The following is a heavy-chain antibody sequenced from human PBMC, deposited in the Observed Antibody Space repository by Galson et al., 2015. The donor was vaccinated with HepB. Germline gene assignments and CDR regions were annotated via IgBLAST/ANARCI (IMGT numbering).Heavy chain of an antibody. CDR1: GFTVSSNY. V-gene: IGHV3-53*04. Sequence: SLRLSCAASGFTVSSNYMSWVRQAPGKGLEWVSVIYSGGSTYYADSVKGRFTISSHNSKNTLYHQMNSMRAEDTAVYYCAREARGPGTFDYWGQGTLVTVPS. CDR3: AREARGPGTFDY. D-gene: IGHD6-13*01. J-gene: IGHJ4*02. CDR2: IYSGGST.